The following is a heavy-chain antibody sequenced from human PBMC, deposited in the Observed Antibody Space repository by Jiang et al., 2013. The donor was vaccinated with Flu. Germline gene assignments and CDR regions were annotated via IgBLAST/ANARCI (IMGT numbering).Heavy chain of an antibody. J-gene: IGHJ3*02. Sequence: QTLSLTCAISGDSVSSNSAAWNWIRQSPSRGLEWLGRTYYRSKWYNDYAVSVKSRITINPDTSKNQFSLQLNSVTPEDTAVYYCARAALHTRSIAARRGAFDIWGQGTMVTVSS. CDR1: GDSVSSNSAA. V-gene: IGHV6-1*01. CDR3: ARAALHTRSIAARRGAFDI. D-gene: IGHD6-6*01. CDR2: TYYRSKWYN.